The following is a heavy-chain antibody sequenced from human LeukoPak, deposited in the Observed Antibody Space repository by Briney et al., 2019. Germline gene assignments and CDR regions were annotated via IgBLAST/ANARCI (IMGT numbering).Heavy chain of an antibody. J-gene: IGHJ4*02. V-gene: IGHV1-8*03. CDR2: MNPNSGNT. CDR3: ASTAEYGDYQGY. Sequence: ASVKVSCKASGYTFTSYDINWVRQATGQGLEWMGWMNPNSGNTGYAQKFQGRVTITRNTSISTAYMELSSLRSEDTAVYYCASTAEYGDYQGYWGQGTLVTVSS. D-gene: IGHD4-17*01. CDR1: GYTFTSYD.